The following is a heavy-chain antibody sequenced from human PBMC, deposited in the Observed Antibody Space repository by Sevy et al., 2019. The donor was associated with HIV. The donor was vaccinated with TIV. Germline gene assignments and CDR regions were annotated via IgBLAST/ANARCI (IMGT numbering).Heavy chain of an antibody. D-gene: IGHD3-10*01. J-gene: IGHJ6*03. CDR2: ISYDGRNK. V-gene: IGHV3-30*04. CDR3: ARDRYYGSVRLTYYYYMDV. Sequence: GGCLRLSCAASGFTFSSYAMHCVRQAPGKGLEWGAVISYDGRNKNYADSVKGRFPISRDNSKNSLYQQMNSLRAEDSAVYYCARDRYYGSVRLTYYYYMDVWGKGTRVTVSS. CDR1: GFTFSSYA.